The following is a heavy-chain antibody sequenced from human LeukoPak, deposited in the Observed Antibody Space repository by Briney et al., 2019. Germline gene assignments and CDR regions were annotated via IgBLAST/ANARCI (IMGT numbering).Heavy chain of an antibody. CDR2: INPNSDST. V-gene: IGHV1-2*02. D-gene: IGHD3-22*01. Sequence: VSEKVSCKASGYTLKRYYMLWVRQAPGQGFEWIGWINPNSDSTNYAKNCQGRVIMTRNTSISTAYMELSRLISDETAVYYCARGPRIVVVIPHFQHWGQGTLVTVSS. CDR1: GYTLKRYY. CDR3: ARGPRIVVVIPHFQH. J-gene: IGHJ1*01.